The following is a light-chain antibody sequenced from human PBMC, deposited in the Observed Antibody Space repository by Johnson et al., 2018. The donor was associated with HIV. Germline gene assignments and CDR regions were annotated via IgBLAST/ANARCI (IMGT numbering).Light chain of an antibody. CDR2: DNN. J-gene: IGLJ1*01. V-gene: IGLV1-51*01. CDR3: GTWDSSLSAL. CDR1: SSNVGSSF. Sequence: QHVLTQPPSVSAAPGQTVTISCSGSSSNVGSSFVSWYRQVPGTAPKLLIYDNNKRPSGIPDRFSGSKSGTSATLGITGLQTGDEADYYCGTWDSSLSALFGTRTKVTVL.